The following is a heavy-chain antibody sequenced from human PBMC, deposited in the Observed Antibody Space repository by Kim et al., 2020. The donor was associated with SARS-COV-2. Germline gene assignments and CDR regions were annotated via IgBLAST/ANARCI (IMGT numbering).Heavy chain of an antibody. CDR3: ARDSMVVPAAIYYYYYGMDV. V-gene: IGHV1-69*13. Sequence: SVKVSCKASGGTFSSYAISWVRQAPGQGLEWMGGIIPIFGTANYAQKFQGRVTITADESTSTAYMELSSLRSEDTAVYYCARDSMVVPAAIYYYYYGMDVWGQGTTVTVSS. J-gene: IGHJ6*02. CDR2: IIPIFGTA. D-gene: IGHD2-2*01. CDR1: GGTFSSYA.